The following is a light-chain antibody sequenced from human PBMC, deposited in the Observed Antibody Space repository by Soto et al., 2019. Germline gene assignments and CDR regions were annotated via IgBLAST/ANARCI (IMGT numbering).Light chain of an antibody. CDR3: HQYNNWPWT. CDR2: AAS. CDR1: QRVSSP. Sequence: ETVMTQSPVTLSVSPGDTATLSCRASQRVSSPLAWYQQKPGQAPRLLIYAASTRATGIPVRFSGSGSETEFTLTIRSLQSEDFALYYCHQYNNWPWTFGQGTKVDSK. J-gene: IGKJ1*01. V-gene: IGKV3-15*01.